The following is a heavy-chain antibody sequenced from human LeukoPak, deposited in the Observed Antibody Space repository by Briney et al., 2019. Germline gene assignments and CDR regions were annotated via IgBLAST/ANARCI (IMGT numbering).Heavy chain of an antibody. Sequence: QTGGSLSFSCAASCFIASSNYIRWLRQAPGKGLEWVSVIYSGGSTYYADSVKGRFTLSRDSSKNTLFLQMNSLRAEDTAVYYCSREPPCYSSGYDVFDVWGQGTLVTVSS. CDR1: CFIASSNY. CDR2: IYSGGST. V-gene: IGHV3-66*01. J-gene: IGHJ3*01. CDR3: SREPPCYSSGYDVFDV. D-gene: IGHD3-22*01.